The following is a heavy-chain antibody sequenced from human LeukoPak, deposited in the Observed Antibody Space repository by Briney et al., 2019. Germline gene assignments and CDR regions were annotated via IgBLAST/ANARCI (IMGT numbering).Heavy chain of an antibody. V-gene: IGHV3-20*04. Sequence: GGSLRLSCAASGFTFDDYAMSWVRPVPGKGLEWVSVINWNGGSKGYADSVKGRLTISRDNAKNSLYLQMNSLRAEDTALYYCARGLAAAGTPYWGQGTLVTVSS. CDR2: INWNGGSK. J-gene: IGHJ4*02. CDR1: GFTFDDYA. CDR3: ARGLAAAGTPY. D-gene: IGHD6-13*01.